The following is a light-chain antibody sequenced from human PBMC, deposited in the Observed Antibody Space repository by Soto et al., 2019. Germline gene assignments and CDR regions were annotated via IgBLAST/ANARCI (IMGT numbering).Light chain of an antibody. CDR3: QQNYRANPWT. V-gene: IGKV1-39*01. Sequence: DIQMTQSPSSLSASVGDRITITCLASQSISRYLNWYQHKPGKAPKLLINAASSLERGVPSRFSGGGSGTDFTLNISSLQPDDFATYYCQQNYRANPWTFGQGNKVDI. J-gene: IGKJ1*01. CDR1: QSISRY. CDR2: AAS.